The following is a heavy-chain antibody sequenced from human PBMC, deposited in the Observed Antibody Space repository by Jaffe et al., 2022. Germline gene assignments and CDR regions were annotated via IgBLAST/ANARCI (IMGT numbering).Heavy chain of an antibody. D-gene: IGHD2-15*01. CDR3: AKNRGYCSGDACYSFDY. CDR1: GFPFSSYA. J-gene: IGHJ4*02. CDR2: ITYSGAGT. V-gene: IGHV3-23*01. Sequence: EVQLLESGGDLVQPGGSLRLSCAASGFPFSSYAISWVRQAPGKGLEWVSLITYSGAGTYYADSVKGRFTISRDNSKNTLYLQMNSLRAEDTALYYCAKNRGYCSGDACYSFDYWGQGTLVTVSS.